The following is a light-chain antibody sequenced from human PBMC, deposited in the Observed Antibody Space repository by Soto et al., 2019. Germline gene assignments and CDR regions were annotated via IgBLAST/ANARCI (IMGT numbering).Light chain of an antibody. V-gene: IGLV2-23*01. J-gene: IGLJ1*01. CDR2: EGS. CDR1: SSDVGSYNL. Sequence: QSVLTQPASVSGSPGQSITISCTGTSSDVGSYNLVSWYQQHPGKAPKLMIYEGSKRPSGVSNRFSASKSGNTASLTISGLQAEDEADYYCCSFADSTTFYVFGTGTQLTVL. CDR3: CSFADSTTFYV.